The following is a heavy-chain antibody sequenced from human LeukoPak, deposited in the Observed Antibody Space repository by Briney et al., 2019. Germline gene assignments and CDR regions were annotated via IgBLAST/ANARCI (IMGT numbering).Heavy chain of an antibody. J-gene: IGHJ4*02. CDR2: IYYSGST. D-gene: IGHD6-13*01. CDR1: GGSISSSSYY. Sequence: PSETLSLTCTVYGGSISSSSYYWGWIRQPPGKGLEWIGSIYYSGSTYYNPSLKSRVTISVDTSKNQFSLKLSSVTAADTAVYYCARDGTNSSSWPYYFDYWGQGTLVTVSS. CDR3: ARDGTNSSSWPYYFDY. V-gene: IGHV4-39*07.